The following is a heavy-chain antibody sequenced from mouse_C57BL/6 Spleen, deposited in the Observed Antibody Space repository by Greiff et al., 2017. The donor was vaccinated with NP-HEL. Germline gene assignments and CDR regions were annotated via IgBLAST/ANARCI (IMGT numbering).Heavy chain of an antibody. CDR3: ARGPLYGSSLDY. D-gene: IGHD1-1*01. V-gene: IGHV1-31*01. J-gene: IGHJ2*01. Sequence: EVKVVESGPELVKPGASVKISCKASGYSFTGYYMHWVKQSHGNILDWIGYIYPYNGVSSYNQKFKGKATLTVDKSSSTAYMELRSLTSEDSAVYYCARGPLYGSSLDYWGQGTTLTVSS. CDR2: IYPYNGVS. CDR1: GYSFTGYY.